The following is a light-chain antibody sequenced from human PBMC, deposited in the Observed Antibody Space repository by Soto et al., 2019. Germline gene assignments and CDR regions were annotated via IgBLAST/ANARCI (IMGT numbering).Light chain of an antibody. V-gene: IGKV3-11*01. Sequence: EIVMTQSPATLSVSPGERATLSCRATQSVGSSFAWYQQRPGQAPRLLIYDASIRATGIPARFSGSGSGTDFTLTISSLEPEDFAIYFCQQRGNWWTFGQGTKVDIK. J-gene: IGKJ1*01. CDR1: QSVGSS. CDR2: DAS. CDR3: QQRGNWWT.